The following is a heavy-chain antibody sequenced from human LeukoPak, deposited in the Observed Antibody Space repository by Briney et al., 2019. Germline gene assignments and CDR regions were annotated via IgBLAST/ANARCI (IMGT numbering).Heavy chain of an antibody. CDR3: ARDGGSSGWFDP. J-gene: IGHJ5*02. Sequence: GTSVKVSCKASRFTFISSGMHWVRQAPGQGLEWMGWINPNSGGTNYAQKFQGRVTMTRDTSISTAYMELSRLRSDDTAVYYCARDGGSSGWFDPWGQGTLVTVSS. D-gene: IGHD6-6*01. CDR1: RFTFISSG. V-gene: IGHV1-2*02. CDR2: INPNSGGT.